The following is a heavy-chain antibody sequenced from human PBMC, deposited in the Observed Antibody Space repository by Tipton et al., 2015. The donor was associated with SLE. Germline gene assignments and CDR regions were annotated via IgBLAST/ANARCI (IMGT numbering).Heavy chain of an antibody. J-gene: IGHJ1*01. Sequence: TLSLTCPVSGGSITSGSYYWGWIRQPPGKGLEWIGSIYHRGSTYYNPSLKNRVTILLNTSNNQFSLRLSSVTAADTAMYYCARSTYCDGDCFFGFFQHWGQGTLVIVSS. D-gene: IGHD2-21*02. V-gene: IGHV4-39*07. CDR1: GGSITSGSYY. CDR2: IYHRGST. CDR3: ARSTYCDGDCFFGFFQH.